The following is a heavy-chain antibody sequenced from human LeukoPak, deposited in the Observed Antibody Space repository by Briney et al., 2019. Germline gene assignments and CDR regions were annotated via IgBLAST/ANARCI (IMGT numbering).Heavy chain of an antibody. V-gene: IGHV3-21*04. CDR1: GFTFSSYS. Sequence: GGSLRLSCAASGFTFSSYSMNWVRQAPGKGLEWVSSISSSSSYIYFADSVKGRFTISRDNSKNTLYLQMSSLRLEDTAVYYCVKDSGSYSNDYWGQGTLVTVSS. CDR2: ISSSSSYI. D-gene: IGHD1-26*01. CDR3: VKDSGSYSNDY. J-gene: IGHJ4*02.